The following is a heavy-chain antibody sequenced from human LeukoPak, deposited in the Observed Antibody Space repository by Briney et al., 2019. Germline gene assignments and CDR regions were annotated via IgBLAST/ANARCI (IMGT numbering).Heavy chain of an antibody. V-gene: IGHV3-48*01. J-gene: IGHJ4*02. CDR2: SSIPI. CDR3: ARDQDYDFWSGYYPHLDY. D-gene: IGHD3-3*01. Sequence: SSIPIYYAHSVKALFTISRDNANNSLYLQMNSLRAEDTAVYYCARDQDYDFWSGYYPHLDYWGQGTLVTVSS.